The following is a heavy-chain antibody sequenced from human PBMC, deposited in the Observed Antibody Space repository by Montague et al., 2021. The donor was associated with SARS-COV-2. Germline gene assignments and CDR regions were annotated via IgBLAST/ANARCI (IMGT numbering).Heavy chain of an antibody. CDR2: XXWDDDK. D-gene: IGHD1-14*01. Sequence: PALVKPTQTLTLTCTFSGFSLSTSGMCVSWIRQPPGKALEWLARXXWDDDKYYSTSLKTRLTISKDTSKNQVVLTMTNMDPVDTATYYCARMDAGPTAYDCGGQGTLVTVSS. J-gene: IGHJ4*02. CDR1: GFSLSTSGMC. V-gene: IGHV2-70*11. CDR3: ARMDAGPTAYDC.